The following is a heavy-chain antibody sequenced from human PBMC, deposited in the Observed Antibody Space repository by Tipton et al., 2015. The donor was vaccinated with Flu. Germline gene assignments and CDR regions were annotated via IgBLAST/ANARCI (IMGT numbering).Heavy chain of an antibody. CDR1: SGSIRSTNYF. D-gene: IGHD2-21*01. Sequence: TLSLTCAVSSGSIRSTNYFCAWIRQPPGKRLELIGSIYPSGTTYYNPSLKSRVTISVDTSKSQFSLKLRSVTAADTAMYYCAGHKVIFAITPGNWFDPWGQGTLVTVSS. CDR3: AGHKVIFAITPGNWFDP. J-gene: IGHJ5*02. V-gene: IGHV4-39*01. CDR2: IYPSGTT.